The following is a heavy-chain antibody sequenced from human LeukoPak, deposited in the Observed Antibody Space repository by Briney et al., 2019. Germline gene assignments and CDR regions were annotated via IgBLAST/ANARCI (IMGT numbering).Heavy chain of an antibody. CDR3: ARGVPLTVTRARDY. Sequence: PGGSLRLSCAASGFTFSSYWMHWVRQAPGKGLVWVSRINSDGSSTSYADSVKGRFTISRDNAKNTLYLQMNSLRAEDTAVYYCARGVPLTVTRARDYWGQGTLVTVPS. CDR1: GFTFSSYW. D-gene: IGHD4-17*01. J-gene: IGHJ4*02. V-gene: IGHV3-74*01. CDR2: INSDGSST.